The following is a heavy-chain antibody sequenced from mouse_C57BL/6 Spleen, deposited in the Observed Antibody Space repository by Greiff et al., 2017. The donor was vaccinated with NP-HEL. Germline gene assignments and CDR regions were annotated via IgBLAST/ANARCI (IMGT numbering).Heavy chain of an antibody. Sequence: QVQLQQPGAELVMPGASVKLSCKASGYTFTSYWMHWVKQRPGQGLEWIGEIDPSDSYTNYNHKFKGKSTLTVDKSSSTAYMQLSSLTSEDSAVYYCAISSDAVYAMDYWGQGTSVTVSS. CDR2: IDPSDSYT. CDR3: AISSDAVYAMDY. J-gene: IGHJ4*01. CDR1: GYTFTSYW. V-gene: IGHV1-69*01.